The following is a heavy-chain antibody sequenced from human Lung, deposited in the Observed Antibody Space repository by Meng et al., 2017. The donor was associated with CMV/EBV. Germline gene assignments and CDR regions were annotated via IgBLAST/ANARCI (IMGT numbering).Heavy chain of an antibody. J-gene: IGHJ4*02. CDR1: GFTFSSYG. CDR3: AKADGLAALY. D-gene: IGHD6-6*01. Sequence: LSCAASGFTFSSYGLHWVRQAPGKGLERVTFIRYDGGNKYYADSVKGRFIISRDNSKNTLYLQMNSLRAEDTAIYYCAKADGLAALYWGQGTLVTVSS. V-gene: IGHV3-30*02. CDR2: IRYDGGNK.